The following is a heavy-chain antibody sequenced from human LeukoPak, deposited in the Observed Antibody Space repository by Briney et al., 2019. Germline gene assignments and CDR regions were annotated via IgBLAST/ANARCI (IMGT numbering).Heavy chain of an antibody. Sequence: PGGALRLSCEASGCTFSSYAMAWVRQAPGKGLEWLSYITSSSNINYADSVKGRFTISRDNAKNSLYLQMNSLRDEDTAVYYCARSANPGVHEFDPWGQGTLVTVSS. J-gene: IGHJ5*02. CDR2: ITSSSNI. V-gene: IGHV3-48*02. D-gene: IGHD6-6*01. CDR1: GCTFSSYA. CDR3: ARSANPGVHEFDP.